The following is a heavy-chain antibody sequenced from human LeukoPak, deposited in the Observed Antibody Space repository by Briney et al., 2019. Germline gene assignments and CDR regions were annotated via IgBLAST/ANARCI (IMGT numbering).Heavy chain of an antibody. V-gene: IGHV1-46*01. D-gene: IGHD5-24*01. CDR3: ARDGEVGDGYNPGDY. CDR2: INPSGGST. CDR1: GYTFTSYY. Sequence: ASVKVSCKASGYTFTSYYMHWVRQAPGQGLEWMGIINPSGGSTSYARKFQGRVTMTRDMSTSTVYMELRSLRSDDTAVYYCARDGEVGDGYNPGDYWGQGTLVTVSS. J-gene: IGHJ4*02.